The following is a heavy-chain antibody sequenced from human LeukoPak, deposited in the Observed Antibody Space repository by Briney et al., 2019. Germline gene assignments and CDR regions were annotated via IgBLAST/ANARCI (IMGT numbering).Heavy chain of an antibody. CDR1: GYSFTSCW. CDR3: ARRVLAVAGLSWFDP. Sequence: GESLKISCKGSGYSFTSCWIGWVRQMPGKGLEWMGIIYPGDSDTRYSPSFQGQVTISADKSISTAYLQWSSLKASDTAMYYCARRVLAVAGLSWFDPWGQGTLVTVSS. V-gene: IGHV5-51*01. D-gene: IGHD6-19*01. CDR2: IYPGDSDT. J-gene: IGHJ5*02.